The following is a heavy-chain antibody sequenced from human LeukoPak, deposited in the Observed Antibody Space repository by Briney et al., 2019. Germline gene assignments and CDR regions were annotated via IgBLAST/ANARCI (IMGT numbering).Heavy chain of an antibody. D-gene: IGHD5-24*01. Sequence: GASVKVSCKASGYTFTDYYMHWVRQAPGQGLEWMGWLNPISGDTNYAQKFQGRVSMTRDTSISTAYMDLSDLRSDDTAVYYCARGRNIEMTTMSGGSDYWGQGTLVTV. CDR2: LNPISGDT. CDR1: GYTFTDYY. CDR3: ARGRNIEMTTMSGGSDY. J-gene: IGHJ4*02. V-gene: IGHV1-2*02.